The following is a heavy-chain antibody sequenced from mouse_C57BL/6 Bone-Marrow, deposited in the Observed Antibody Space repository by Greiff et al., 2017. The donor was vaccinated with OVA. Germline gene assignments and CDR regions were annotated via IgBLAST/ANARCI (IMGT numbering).Heavy chain of an antibody. CDR2: IYPGDGDT. J-gene: IGHJ1*03. Sequence: QVQLQQSGAELVKPGASVKISCKASGYAFSSYWMHWVKQRPGQGLEWIGQIYPGDGDTNYNGKFKGKATLTADKSSSTAYMQLSSLTSEDSAVDVCARSRVGWSGDDWGTGTMVTVSS. CDR3: ARSRVGWSGDD. CDR1: GYAFSSYW. D-gene: IGHD1-1*01. V-gene: IGHV1-80*01.